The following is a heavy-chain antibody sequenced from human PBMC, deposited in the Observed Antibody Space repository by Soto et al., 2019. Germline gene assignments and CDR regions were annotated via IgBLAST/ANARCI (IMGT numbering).Heavy chain of an antibody. V-gene: IGHV3-23*01. J-gene: IGHJ2*01. D-gene: IGHD3-3*01. CDR3: AKGASGPGSTIFGVVIQDCYFDL. CDR2: ISGSGGST. CDR1: GFTFSSYA. Sequence: EVQLLESGGGLVQPGGSLRLSCAASGFTFSSYAMSWVRQAPGKGLEWVSAISGSGGSTYYADSVKGRFTISRDNSKNTLYLQMNSLRAEDTAVYYCAKGASGPGSTIFGVVIQDCYFDLWGRGTLVTVSS.